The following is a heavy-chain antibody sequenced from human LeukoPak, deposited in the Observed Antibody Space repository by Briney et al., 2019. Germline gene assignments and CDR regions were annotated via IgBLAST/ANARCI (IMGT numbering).Heavy chain of an antibody. CDR2: ISGSGGST. CDR3: AKLVTYYYDSSDRYFDY. Sequence: GGSLRLSCAASGFTFSSYAMSWVRQAPGKGLEWVSVISGSGGSTYYADSVKGRFTISRDNSKNTLYLQMNSLRAEDTALYYCAKLVTYYYDSSDRYFDYWGQGTLVTVSS. D-gene: IGHD3-22*01. V-gene: IGHV3-23*01. CDR1: GFTFSSYA. J-gene: IGHJ4*02.